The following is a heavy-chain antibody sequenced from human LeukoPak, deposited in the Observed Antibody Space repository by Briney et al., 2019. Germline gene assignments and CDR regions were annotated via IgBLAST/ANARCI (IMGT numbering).Heavy chain of an antibody. CDR3: ARVVGSSWYPTTDY. CDR2: ISAYNGNT. V-gene: IGHV1-18*01. D-gene: IGHD6-13*01. CDR1: GYTFTSYG. J-gene: IGHJ4*02. Sequence: ASVKVSCKASGYTFTSYGISWVRQAPEQGLEWMRWISAYNGNTNYAQKLQGRVTMTTDTSTSTAYMELRSLRSDDTAVYYCARVVGSSWYPTTDYWGQGTLVTVSS.